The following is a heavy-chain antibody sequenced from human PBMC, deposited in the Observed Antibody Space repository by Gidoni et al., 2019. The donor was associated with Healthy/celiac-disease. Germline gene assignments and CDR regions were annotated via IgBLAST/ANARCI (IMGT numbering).Heavy chain of an antibody. V-gene: IGHV3-48*04. CDR2: ISSSSSTI. J-gene: IGHJ6*02. CDR1: GFTFSSYS. D-gene: IGHD3-10*01. CDR3: ARALLWFGEGYYGMDV. Sequence: EVQLVESGGGLVQPGESLRLSCAASGFTFSSYSMNWVRQAPGKGLEWVSYISSSSSTIYYADSVKGRFTISRDNAKNSLYLQMNSLRAEDTAVYYCARALLWFGEGYYGMDVWGQGTTVTVSS.